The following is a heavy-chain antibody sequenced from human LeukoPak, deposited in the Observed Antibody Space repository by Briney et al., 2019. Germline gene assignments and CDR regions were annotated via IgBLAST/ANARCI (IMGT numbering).Heavy chain of an antibody. D-gene: IGHD6-13*01. Sequence: GGSLRLSCAASGFTFSSYGMHWVRQAPGKGLEWVAFIRYDGSNKYYADSVKGRFTISRDNSKNTLYLQMNNLRAEDTAVYYCARGGGMRSWYDFDYWGQGILVTVSS. V-gene: IGHV3-30*02. CDR3: ARGGGMRSWYDFDY. J-gene: IGHJ4*02. CDR2: IRYDGSNK. CDR1: GFTFSSYG.